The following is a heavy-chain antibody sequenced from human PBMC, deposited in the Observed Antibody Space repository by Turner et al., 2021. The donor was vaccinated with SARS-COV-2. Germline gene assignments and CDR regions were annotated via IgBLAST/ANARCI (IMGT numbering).Heavy chain of an antibody. V-gene: IGHV3-53*01. CDR1: GVTVSSNY. CDR2: IYSGGST. CDR3: ARDLAVNGMDV. J-gene: IGHJ6*02. Sequence: EVQLVEPGGGLIQPGGSLRLSCAASGVTVSSNYMSWVRQAPGKGLEWVSLIYSGGSTYYADSVKGRFTISRDNSKNTLYLQMNSLRAEDTAVYYCARDLAVNGMDVWGQGTTVTVSS.